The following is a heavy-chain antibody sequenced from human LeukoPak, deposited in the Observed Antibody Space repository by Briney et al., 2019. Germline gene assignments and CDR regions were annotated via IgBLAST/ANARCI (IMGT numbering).Heavy chain of an antibody. CDR2: IYHSGST. J-gene: IGHJ5*02. CDR3: ARDQYYYGSGSYYWFDP. CDR1: GYSISSGYY. D-gene: IGHD3-10*01. Sequence: SETLSLTCTVSGYSISSGYYWGWIRQPPGKGLEWIGSIYHSGSTYYNPSLKSRVTISVDTSKNQFSLKLSSVTAADTAVYYCARDQYYYGSGSYYWFDPWGQGTLVTVSS. V-gene: IGHV4-38-2*02.